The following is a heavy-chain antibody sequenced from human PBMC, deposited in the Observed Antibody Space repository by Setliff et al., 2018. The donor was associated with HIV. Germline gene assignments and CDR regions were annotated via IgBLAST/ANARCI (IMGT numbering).Heavy chain of an antibody. CDR2: VNHSGST. J-gene: IGHJ3*01. CDR3: ARDRLQWLASHAFDL. CDR1: GGSFTDIGGSFTDYY. Sequence: PSETLSLTCAVFGGSFTDIGGSFTDYYWIWIRQPPGKGLEWIGEVNHSGSTNYNPSLKSRVTISVDTSKNQFSLKLNSVTAADTAVYYCARDRLQWLASHAFDLWGQGTMVTVSS. V-gene: IGHV4-34*01. D-gene: IGHD6-19*01.